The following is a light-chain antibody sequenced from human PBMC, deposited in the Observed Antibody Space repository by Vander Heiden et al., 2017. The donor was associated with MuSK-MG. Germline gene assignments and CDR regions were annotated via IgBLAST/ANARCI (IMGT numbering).Light chain of an antibody. J-gene: IGKJ5*01. Sequence: EIVLTPSPGTLSLSPGERVTLSCRASQSVRSNYLAWYQQKPGQAPRLLFFGASSRATGIPDSFSGSGSGTDFTLTISRLEPEDFAVYYCQQYGSSPITFGQRTRLEIK. CDR2: GAS. CDR1: QSVRSNY. CDR3: QQYGSSPIT. V-gene: IGKV3-20*01.